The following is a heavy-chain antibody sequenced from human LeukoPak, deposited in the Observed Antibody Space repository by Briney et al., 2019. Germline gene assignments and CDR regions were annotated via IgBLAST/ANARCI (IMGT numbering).Heavy chain of an antibody. V-gene: IGHV4-61*05. J-gene: IGHJ6*03. D-gene: IGHD3-3*01. CDR3: ARLSEGDYDFWSGYYKRYYYYYMDV. CDR1: GGSISSSSYY. Sequence: KPSETLSLTCTVSGGSISSSSYYWGWIRQPPGKGLEWIGYIYYSGSTNYNPSLKSRVTISVDTSKNQFSLKLSSVTAADTAVYYCARLSEGDYDFWSGYYKRYYYYYMDVWGKGTTVTVSS. CDR2: IYYSGST.